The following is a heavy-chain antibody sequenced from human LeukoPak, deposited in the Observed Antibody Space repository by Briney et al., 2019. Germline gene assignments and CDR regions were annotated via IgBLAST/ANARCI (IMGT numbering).Heavy chain of an antibody. Sequence: GGSLRLSCAASGFTFSSYAMHWVRQAPGKGLEWVAVISYDGSNKYYADSVKGRFTISRDNSKNTLYLQMNSLRAEDTAVYYCARGGHITIFGVVHLRYYFDYWGQGTLVTVSS. CDR1: GFTFSSYA. D-gene: IGHD3-3*01. J-gene: IGHJ4*02. V-gene: IGHV3-30-3*01. CDR2: ISYDGSNK. CDR3: ARGGHITIFGVVHLRYYFDY.